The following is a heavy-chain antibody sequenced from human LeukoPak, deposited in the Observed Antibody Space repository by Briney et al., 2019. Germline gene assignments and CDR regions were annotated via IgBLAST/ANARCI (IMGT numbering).Heavy chain of an antibody. CDR3: ARQNYGSAPLRY. CDR1: GGSISSYY. CDR2: IYYSGST. V-gene: IGHV4-59*08. D-gene: IGHD3-10*01. Sequence: SGTLSLTCTVSGGSISSYYWSWIRQPPGKGLEWIGYIYYSGSTNYNPSLKSRVTMSVDTSKNQFSLKLTSVTAADTAVYYCARQNYGSAPLRYWGQGTLVTVSS. J-gene: IGHJ4*02.